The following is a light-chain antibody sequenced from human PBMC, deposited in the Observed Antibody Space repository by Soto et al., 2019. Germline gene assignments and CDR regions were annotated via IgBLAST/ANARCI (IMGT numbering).Light chain of an antibody. CDR3: QQSYSTPQN. V-gene: IGKV1-39*01. Sequence: DIQMTQSPSSLSASVGDRVTITCRASQSISSYLNWYQQKPGKAPKLLIYAASSLQSGVPSRFSGSGSGTDFTLTISSLQPEDFATYYCQQSYSTPQNFGGGTKVDIK. CDR2: AAS. J-gene: IGKJ4*01. CDR1: QSISSY.